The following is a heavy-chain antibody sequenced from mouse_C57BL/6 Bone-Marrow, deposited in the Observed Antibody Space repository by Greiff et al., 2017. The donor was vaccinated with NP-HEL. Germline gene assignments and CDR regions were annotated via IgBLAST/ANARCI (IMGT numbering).Heavy chain of an antibody. D-gene: IGHD2-3*01. CDR3: TRGRWLPYFDG. Sequence: VQLQQSGAELVRPGASVTLSCKASGYTFTDYEMHWVKQTPVHGLEWIGAIDPETGGTAYNQKFKGKAILTADKSSSTAYMELRSLTSEVSAVYYCTRGRWLPYFDGWGQGTTLTVSS. CDR1: GYTFTDYE. J-gene: IGHJ2*01. V-gene: IGHV1-15*01. CDR2: IDPETGGT.